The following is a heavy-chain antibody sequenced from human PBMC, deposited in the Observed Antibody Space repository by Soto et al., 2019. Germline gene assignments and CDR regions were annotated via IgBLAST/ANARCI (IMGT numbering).Heavy chain of an antibody. V-gene: IGHV1-69*13. CDR2: IIPFFKAT. CDR3: ARDVTLNYYDSTYYYYAMDV. J-gene: IGHJ6*02. D-gene: IGHD3-22*01. Sequence: SVKVSCKASGGTFSSHAISWLRQAPGQGLEWMGGIIPFFKATNYAQKFQDRVTITADDSTGTAYMDLYSLRSEDTAVYYCARDVTLNYYDSTYYYYAMDVSGQGTTVTVSS. CDR1: GGTFSSHA.